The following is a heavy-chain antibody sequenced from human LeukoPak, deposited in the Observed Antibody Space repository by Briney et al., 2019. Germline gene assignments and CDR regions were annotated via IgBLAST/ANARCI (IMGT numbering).Heavy chain of an antibody. CDR1: GFSFNNYA. J-gene: IGHJ4*02. CDR2: IISSSGSA. V-gene: IGHV3-23*01. D-gene: IGHD5-12*01. CDR3: AKGGYDYIEVAYFDS. Sequence: PGGSLRLSCAASGFSFNNYAMSWVRQAPGKGLEWVSIIISSSGSAFYADSVKGRFTISRDNSKNTLYLQMNSLRLEDTAVYYCAKGGYDYIEVAYFDSWGQGTLVSVSS.